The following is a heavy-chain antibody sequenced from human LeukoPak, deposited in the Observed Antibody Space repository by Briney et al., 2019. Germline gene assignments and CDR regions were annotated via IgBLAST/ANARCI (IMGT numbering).Heavy chain of an antibody. CDR2: IRYDGNSN. D-gene: IGHD3-22*01. CDR1: GFTFRSYG. Sequence: GGSLRLSCAASGFTFRSYGMHWVRQAPGKGLEWVAFIRYDGNSNYYADSVKGRFTISRDNSRSTLYLQMNSLRAEDTAVYYCAKEEVISGNHGVYFDYWGRGILVTVSS. CDR3: AKEEVISGNHGVYFDY. V-gene: IGHV3-30*02. J-gene: IGHJ4*02.